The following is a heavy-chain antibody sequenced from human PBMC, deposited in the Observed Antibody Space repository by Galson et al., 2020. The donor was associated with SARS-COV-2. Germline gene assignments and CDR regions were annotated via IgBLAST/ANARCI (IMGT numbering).Heavy chain of an antibody. CDR2: IYYSGST. J-gene: IGHJ6*02. V-gene: IGHV4-59*01. D-gene: IGHD3-22*01. CDR1: DGSISSYY. CDR3: ASDYYDSSGYYYGMDV. Sequence: ASETLSLTCTVSDGSISSYYWSWIRQPPGKGLEWIGYIYYSGSTNYNPSLKSRVTISVDTSKNQFSLKLSSVTAADTAVYYCASDYYDSSGYYYGMDVWGQGTTVTVSS.